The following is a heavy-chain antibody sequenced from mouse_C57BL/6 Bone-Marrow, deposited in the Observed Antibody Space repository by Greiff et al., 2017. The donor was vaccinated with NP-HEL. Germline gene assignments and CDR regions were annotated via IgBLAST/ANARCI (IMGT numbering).Heavy chain of an antibody. D-gene: IGHD1-1*01. CDR2: IDPETGGT. V-gene: IGHV1-15*01. J-gene: IGHJ1*03. CDR3: TRGRNYYGPGWYFDV. CDR1: GYTFTDYE. Sequence: QVQLQQSGAELVRPGASVTLSCKASGYTFTDYEMHWVKQTPVHGLEWIGAIDPETGGTAYNQKFKGKAILTADKSSSTAYMELRSLTSEDSAVYDCTRGRNYYGPGWYFDVWGTGTTVTVSS.